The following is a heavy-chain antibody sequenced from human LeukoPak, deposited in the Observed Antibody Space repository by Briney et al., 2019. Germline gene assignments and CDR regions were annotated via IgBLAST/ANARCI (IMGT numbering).Heavy chain of an antibody. Sequence: ASVKVSCKVSGYTLTELSMHWVRQAPGKGLEWMGGFDPEDGETIYAQKFQGRVTMTEDTSTDTAYMELSSLRSEDTAVYYCATAYYDFWSGYYRKGWFDPWGQRTLVTVSS. D-gene: IGHD3-3*01. J-gene: IGHJ5*02. CDR2: FDPEDGET. CDR3: ATAYYDFWSGYYRKGWFDP. V-gene: IGHV1-24*01. CDR1: GYTLTELS.